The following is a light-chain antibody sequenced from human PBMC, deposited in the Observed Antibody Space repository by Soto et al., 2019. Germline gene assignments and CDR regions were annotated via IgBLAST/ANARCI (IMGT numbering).Light chain of an antibody. CDR1: SSNIGYNF. Sequence: QSVLTQPPSVSAAPGQKVTISCSGSSSNIGYNFVSWYQHLPGTAPKLLSYDNNQRPSGVPDRFSGSKSGTSASLAISGLQSEDEADYYCAAWDDSLNGLVFGGGTQLTVL. CDR2: DNN. CDR3: AAWDDSLNGLV. V-gene: IGLV1-44*01. J-gene: IGLJ2*01.